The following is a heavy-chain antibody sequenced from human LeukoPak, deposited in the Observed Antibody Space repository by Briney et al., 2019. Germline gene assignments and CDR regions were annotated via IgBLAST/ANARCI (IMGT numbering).Heavy chain of an antibody. CDR1: GYTFTGYY. J-gene: IGHJ4*02. Sequence: ASVKVSRKASGYTFTGYYMHWVRQAPGQGLEWMGWINPYTGGTNYAQKFQGRVTMTRDTSISTAYMELRRLRSDDTALYYCARPYCSGGSCHDYFDYWGQGTLVTVSS. CDR2: INPYTGGT. V-gene: IGHV1-2*02. CDR3: ARPYCSGGSCHDYFDY. D-gene: IGHD2-15*01.